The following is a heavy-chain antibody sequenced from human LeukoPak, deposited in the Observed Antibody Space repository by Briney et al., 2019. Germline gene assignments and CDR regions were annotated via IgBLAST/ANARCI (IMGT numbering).Heavy chain of an antibody. CDR1: GVSISSGGYY. CDR2: IYYSGST. CDR3: ARVVRYCSGGSCYNWFDP. D-gene: IGHD2-15*01. J-gene: IGHJ5*02. V-gene: IGHV4-31*03. Sequence: SETLSLTCTVSGVSISSGGYYWGWIRQHPGKGLEWIGYIYYSGSTYYNPSLKSRVTISVDTSKNQFSLKLSSVTAADTAVYYCARVVRYCSGGSCYNWFDPWGQGTLVTVSS.